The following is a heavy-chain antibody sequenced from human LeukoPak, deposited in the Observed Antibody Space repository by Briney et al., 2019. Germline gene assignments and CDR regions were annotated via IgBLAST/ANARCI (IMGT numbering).Heavy chain of an antibody. CDR1: GYTFRAHG. CDR3: AREHEQWLVRHHFDY. Sequence: GASVRVSCKASGYTFRAHGISWVRQAPGQGLERLGWVSPYNGNTDYAQKFQGRLTLTTDTYTSTFYMDLRSLTSDDTAVYYCAREHEQWLVRHHFDYWGQGSQVTVSS. CDR2: VSPYNGNT. J-gene: IGHJ4*02. D-gene: IGHD6-19*01. V-gene: IGHV1-18*01.